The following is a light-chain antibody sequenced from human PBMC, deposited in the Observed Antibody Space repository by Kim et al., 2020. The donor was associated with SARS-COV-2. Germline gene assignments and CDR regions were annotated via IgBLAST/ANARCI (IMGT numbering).Light chain of an antibody. CDR2: SAS. V-gene: IGKV3-15*01. CDR1: QSVSSN. Sequence: EIVMTQSPATLSVSPGERATLSCRASQSVSSNLAWYQQKPGQAPRLLIYSASTRATGIPARFSSSGSGTEFTLTISSLQSEDFAVYYCQQYSHWPRTFGKGTKVDIK. J-gene: IGKJ1*01. CDR3: QQYSHWPRT.